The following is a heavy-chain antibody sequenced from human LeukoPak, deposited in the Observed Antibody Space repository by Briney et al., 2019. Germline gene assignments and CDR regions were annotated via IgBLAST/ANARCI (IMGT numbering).Heavy chain of an antibody. D-gene: IGHD2-2*01. CDR2: ISWDGDNT. Sequence: GGSLRLSCAASGFTFDDYAMHWVRQAPGKGLEWVSLISWDGDNTYYADSVKGRFTISRDNSKYSLYLQMNSLRAEDTALYYCARGGYCSSTSCYEVIDHWGQGTLVTVSS. J-gene: IGHJ4*02. CDR3: ARGGYCSSTSCYEVIDH. V-gene: IGHV3-43D*03. CDR1: GFTFDDYA.